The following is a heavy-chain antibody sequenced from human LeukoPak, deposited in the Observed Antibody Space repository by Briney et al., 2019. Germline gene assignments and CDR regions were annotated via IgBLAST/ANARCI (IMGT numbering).Heavy chain of an antibody. CDR1: GGYISSYS. Sequence: SETQSLSCTVTGGYISSYSWSWIRQPAGKGMEWIGRVSTTGTNYNPSLKSRVTMSVDTSKNQFPLKLSSVTAADTAVYYCARTIHDSGENFDYWGQGSLVTVS. CDR2: VSTTGT. V-gene: IGHV4-4*07. D-gene: IGHD6-19*01. J-gene: IGHJ4*02. CDR3: ARTIHDSGENFDY.